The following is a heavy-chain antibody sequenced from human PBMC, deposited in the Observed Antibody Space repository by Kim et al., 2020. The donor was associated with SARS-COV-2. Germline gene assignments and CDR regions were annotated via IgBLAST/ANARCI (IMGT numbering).Heavy chain of an antibody. J-gene: IGHJ6*02. CDR3: ARWGGYCSSTSCYWGYYYYYGRDV. D-gene: IGHD2-2*01. CDR1: GGSFSGYY. Sequence: SETLSLTCAVYGGSFSGYYWSWIRQPPGKGLEWIGEINHSGSTNYNPSLKSRVTISVDTSKNQFSLKLSSVTAADTAVYYCARWGGYCSSTSCYWGYYYYYGRDVCGQETTLTLSS. V-gene: IGHV4-34*01. CDR2: INHSGST.